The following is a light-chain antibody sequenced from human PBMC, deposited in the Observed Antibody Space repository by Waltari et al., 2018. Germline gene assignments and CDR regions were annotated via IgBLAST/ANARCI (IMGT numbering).Light chain of an antibody. V-gene: IGKV1-9*01. CDR2: TSS. J-gene: IGKJ2*01. CDR1: QDINTY. CDR3: QQLNTYPYT. Sequence: HLTQSPSSLSASVGDRVTITCRASQDINTYLAWYQLKPGKAPKLLISTSSTLQTGVPSRFSGSGSGPDFTLTITSLQPEDLATYYCQQLNTYPYTFGQGTKLEIK.